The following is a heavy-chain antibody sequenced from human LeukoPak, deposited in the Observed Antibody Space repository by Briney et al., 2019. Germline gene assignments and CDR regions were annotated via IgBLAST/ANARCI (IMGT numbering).Heavy chain of an antibody. Sequence: GESLKISCKGSGYSFTSYWIGWVRQMPGKGLEWMGIIYPGDSDTRYSPSFQGQVTISADKSISTAYLQWSSLKASDTAMYYCAKGPPPYDSSGYYYFTSGLFDYWGQGTLVTVSS. CDR1: GYSFTSYW. CDR2: IYPGDSDT. J-gene: IGHJ4*02. D-gene: IGHD3-22*01. V-gene: IGHV5-51*01. CDR3: AKGPPPYDSSGYYYFTSGLFDY.